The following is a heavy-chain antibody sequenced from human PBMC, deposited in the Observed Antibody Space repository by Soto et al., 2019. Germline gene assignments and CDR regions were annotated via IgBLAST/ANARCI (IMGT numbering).Heavy chain of an antibody. D-gene: IGHD2-2*01. CDR1: GGTFSSYA. Sequence: QVQLVQSGAEVKKPGSSVKVSCKASGGTFSSYAISWVRQAPGQGLEWMGGIIPIFGTANYAQKFQGRVTITADESTSTAYVELSSLRSEDTAMYYCARHVPAAGYYYGMDVWGQGTTVTVSS. V-gene: IGHV1-69*12. J-gene: IGHJ6*02. CDR2: IIPIFGTA. CDR3: ARHVPAAGYYYGMDV.